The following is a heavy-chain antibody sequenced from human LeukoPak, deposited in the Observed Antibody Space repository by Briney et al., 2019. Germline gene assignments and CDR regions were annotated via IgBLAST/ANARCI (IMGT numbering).Heavy chain of an antibody. CDR3: ARNSHGYSSGWLQFNFDY. D-gene: IGHD6-19*01. J-gene: IGHJ4*02. CDR1: GYIFTTYG. V-gene: IGHV1-18*01. CDR2: INTYNGNT. Sequence: ASVTVSCKASGYIFTTYGVSWVRQAPGQGLEWMGWINTYNGNTNYAQKLQGRVTMTTDTSTSTAYMELRSLRSDDTAVYYCARNSHGYSSGWLQFNFDYWGQGTLVTVSS.